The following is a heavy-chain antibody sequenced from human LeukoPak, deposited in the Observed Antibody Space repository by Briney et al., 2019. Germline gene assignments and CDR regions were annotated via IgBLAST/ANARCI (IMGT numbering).Heavy chain of an antibody. V-gene: IGHV3-23*01. Sequence: PGASLRLSCAASGFTFSSYAMSWVRQAPGKGLEWVSAISGSGGTTYYADSVKGRFTISRDNSKNTLYLEMNSLRADDTAVYYCAKGVGLSGRYCSYSCVYFDYWGQGTLVTVSS. CDR1: GFTFSSYA. D-gene: IGHD2-15*01. CDR3: AKGVGLSGRYCSYSCVYFDY. CDR2: ISGSGGTT. J-gene: IGHJ4*02.